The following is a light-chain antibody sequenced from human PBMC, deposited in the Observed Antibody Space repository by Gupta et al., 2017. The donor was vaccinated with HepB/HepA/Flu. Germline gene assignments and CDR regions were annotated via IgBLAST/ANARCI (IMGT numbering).Light chain of an antibody. CDR1: SNDVGDYNY. V-gene: IGLV2-14*03. Sequence: SALAQPASVSGSPGQSITISCTGTSNDVGDYNYVSWYPQHPGKATKLLIYDVTNRPAGVASRFSGSKSGNTASLTISGLQAEDEADYYCTSDTNTNHYVFGTGTKVTVL. CDR3: TSDTNTNHYV. CDR2: DVT. J-gene: IGLJ1*01.